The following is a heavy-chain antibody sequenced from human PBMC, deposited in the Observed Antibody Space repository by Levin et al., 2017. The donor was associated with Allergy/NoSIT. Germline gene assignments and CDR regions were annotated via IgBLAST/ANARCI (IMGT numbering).Heavy chain of an antibody. V-gene: IGHV3-11*01. CDR1: GFTFSDYY. CDR3: ARFRTISVARGMDV. CDR2: ITNSGSII. J-gene: IGHJ6*02. D-gene: IGHD3-3*01. Sequence: GGSLRLSCAASGFTFSDYYMSWIRQAPGEGLEWVSYITNSGSIIYYADSVKGRFTISRDNAKKSLFLQMNSLRAEDTAVYYCARFRTISVARGMDVWGQGTTVSVSS.